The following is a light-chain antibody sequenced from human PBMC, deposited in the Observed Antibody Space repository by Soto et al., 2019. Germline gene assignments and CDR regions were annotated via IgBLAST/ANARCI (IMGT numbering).Light chain of an antibody. CDR3: QQYNSYPLT. J-gene: IGKJ4*01. V-gene: IGKV1-5*01. CDR1: QSISSR. CDR2: DAS. Sequence: DIQMTQSPSTVSASVGDRVTIACRASQSISSRLAWYQQKPGKAPNLLIFDASRLESGAPSRFSGSGSGTEFTLTISSLQPDDFATYYCQQYNSYPLTFGGGAKVDI.